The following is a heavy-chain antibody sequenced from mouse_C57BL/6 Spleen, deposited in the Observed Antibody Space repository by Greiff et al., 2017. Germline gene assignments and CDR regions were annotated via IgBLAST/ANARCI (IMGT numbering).Heavy chain of an antibody. CDR1: GFTFSSYA. CDR3: AREGAQAFAY. V-gene: IGHV5-4*01. Sequence: EVKVVESGGGLVKPGGSLKLSCAASGFTFSSYAMSWVRQTPEKRLEWVATISDGGSYTYYPDNVKGRFTISRDNAKNNLYLQMSHLKSEDTAMYYCAREGAQAFAYWGQGTLVTVSA. CDR2: ISDGGSYT. D-gene: IGHD3-2*02. J-gene: IGHJ3*01.